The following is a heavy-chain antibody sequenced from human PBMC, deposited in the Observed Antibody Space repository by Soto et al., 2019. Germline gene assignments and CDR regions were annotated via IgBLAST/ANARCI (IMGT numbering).Heavy chain of an antibody. CDR1: GGSISSSSYY. CDR2: IYYSGST. Sequence: SETLSLTCTVSGGSISSSSYYWGWIRQPPGKGLEWIGSIYYSGSTYYNPSLKSRVTISVDTSKNQFSLKLSSVTAADTAVYYCARLPDPYIVVVPAAGLRFDYWGQGTLVTVSS. CDR3: ARLPDPYIVVVPAAGLRFDY. D-gene: IGHD2-2*01. V-gene: IGHV4-39*01. J-gene: IGHJ4*02.